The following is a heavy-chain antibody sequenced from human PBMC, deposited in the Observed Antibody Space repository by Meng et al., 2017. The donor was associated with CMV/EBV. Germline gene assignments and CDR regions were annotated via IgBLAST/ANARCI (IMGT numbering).Heavy chain of an antibody. J-gene: IGHJ6*02. CDR3: ARVRCSTTSCYYEYYYGMDV. V-gene: IGHV6-1*01. CDR2: TYYRSKWYI. Sequence: SQTRSLTGAISGDSVSSNRATWSWIRQSPSRGLEWLGRTYYRSKWYIDYAVSVKSRIDINPDTSKNQFSLQLNAVTPEDTAVYYCARVRCSTTSCYYEYYYGMDVWGQGTTVTVSS. D-gene: IGHD2-2*01. CDR1: GDSVSSNRAT.